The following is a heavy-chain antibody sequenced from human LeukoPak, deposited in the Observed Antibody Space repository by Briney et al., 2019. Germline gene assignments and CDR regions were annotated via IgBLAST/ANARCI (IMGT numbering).Heavy chain of an antibody. CDR2: ISISSSTI. J-gene: IGHJ4*02. V-gene: IGHV3-48*03. D-gene: IGHD4-23*01. Sequence: GGSLRLSCAASGFTFSSYEMNWVRQAPGKGLEWISYISISSSTIYYADSVKGRFTISRDNAKNSLFLQMNSLRAEDTALYYCARFGYGGKVDYWGQGTLVTVSS. CDR3: ARFGYGGKVDY. CDR1: GFTFSSYE.